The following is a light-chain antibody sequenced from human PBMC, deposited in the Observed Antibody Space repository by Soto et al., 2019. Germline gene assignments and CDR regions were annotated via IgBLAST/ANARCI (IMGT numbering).Light chain of an antibody. V-gene: IGKV1-5*01. CDR1: RNIERW. CDR3: QHCDTSWP. CDR2: NAS. J-gene: IGKJ1*01. Sequence: DIQMTQSPSTLSASVGDRVTITCRASRNIERWLAWYQQKPGKPPKLLILNASTLGSGVPSRFSGSGSGTEFTLTISGLQPDDFVTYYCQHCDTSWPFGQGTKVDI.